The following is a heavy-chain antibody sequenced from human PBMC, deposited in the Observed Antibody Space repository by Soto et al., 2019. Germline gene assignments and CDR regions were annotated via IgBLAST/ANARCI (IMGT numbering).Heavy chain of an antibody. J-gene: IGHJ6*02. CDR1: GYTFTSYD. CDR2: MNPNSGNT. CDR3: TRAREYYYGMDV. Sequence: QVQLVQSGAEVKKPGASVKVSCKASGYTFTSYDINWVRQATGQGLEWMGWMNPNSGNTGYEQKFQGRVTMTRNTAISTAYMELSSLRSEDTAVYYCTRAREYYYGMDVWGQGTTVTVSS. V-gene: IGHV1-8*01.